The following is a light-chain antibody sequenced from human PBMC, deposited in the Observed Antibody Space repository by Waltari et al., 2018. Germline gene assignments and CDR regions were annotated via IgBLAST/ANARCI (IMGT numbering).Light chain of an antibody. CDR2: EVT. CDR3: SSYAGSNNVL. CDR1: RRDVGSYNY. Sequence: QSALTQPPSASGSRGQSVTISSPGTRRDVGSYNYVSWYQQHPGKAPKLMIYEVTKRPSGVPDRFSGSKSGNTASLTVSGLQAEDEADYYCSSYAGSNNVLFGGGTKLTVL. J-gene: IGLJ2*01. V-gene: IGLV2-8*01.